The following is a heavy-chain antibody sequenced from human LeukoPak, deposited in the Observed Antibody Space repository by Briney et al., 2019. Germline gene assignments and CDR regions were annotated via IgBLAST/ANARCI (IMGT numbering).Heavy chain of an antibody. V-gene: IGHV1-8*02. J-gene: IGHJ4*02. Sequence: ASVKVSCKASGGTFSSYAISWVRQATGQGLEWMGWMSPNSGNTGYAQKFQGRVTMTRDTSISTAYMELSSLRSEDTAVYYCARNPPETGDFNYWGRGTLVTVSS. CDR1: GGTFSSYA. CDR2: MSPNSGNT. D-gene: IGHD7-27*01. CDR3: ARNPPETGDFNY.